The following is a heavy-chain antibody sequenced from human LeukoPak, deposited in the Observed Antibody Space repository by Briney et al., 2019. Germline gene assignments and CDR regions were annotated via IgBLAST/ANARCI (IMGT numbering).Heavy chain of an antibody. Sequence: PSQTLSLTCTVSGGSFSSRPYYWSWIRQPAGKGLEWIGRIYTSGDTDYNPSLKSRVTISVDTSKNQFSLQLSSLTASDTAVYYCARVGPYIEVDPWGQGTLVIVSS. J-gene: IGHJ5*02. CDR1: GGSFSSRPYY. CDR3: ARVGPYIEVDP. D-gene: IGHD5-12*01. CDR2: IYTSGDT. V-gene: IGHV4-61*02.